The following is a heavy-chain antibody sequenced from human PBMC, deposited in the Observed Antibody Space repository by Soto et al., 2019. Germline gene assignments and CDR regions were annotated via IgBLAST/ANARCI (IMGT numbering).Heavy chain of an antibody. CDR3: ARHYDILTGYYWAWFDP. D-gene: IGHD3-9*01. CDR2: IYHSGST. Sequence: PSETLSLTCAVSGGSISSSNWWSWVRQPPGKGLEWIGEIYHSGSTNYNPSLKSRVTISVDKSKNQFSLKLSSVTAADTAVYYCARHYDILTGYYWAWFDPWGQGTLVTVSS. J-gene: IGHJ5*02. V-gene: IGHV4-4*02. CDR1: GGSISSSNW.